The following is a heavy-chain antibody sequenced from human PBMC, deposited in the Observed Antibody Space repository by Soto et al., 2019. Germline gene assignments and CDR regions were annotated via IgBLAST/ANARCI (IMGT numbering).Heavy chain of an antibody. CDR3: ARGRGGYSSGWYTGYGMDV. D-gene: IGHD6-19*01. CDR2: IIPIFGTA. V-gene: IGHV1-69*13. CDR1: GGTFSSYA. J-gene: IGHJ6*02. Sequence: SVKVSCKASGGTFSSYAISWVRQAPGQGLEWMGGIIPIFGTANYAQKFQGRVTITADESTSTAYMELSSLRSEDTAVYYCARGRGGYSSGWYTGYGMDVWGQGTTVTVSS.